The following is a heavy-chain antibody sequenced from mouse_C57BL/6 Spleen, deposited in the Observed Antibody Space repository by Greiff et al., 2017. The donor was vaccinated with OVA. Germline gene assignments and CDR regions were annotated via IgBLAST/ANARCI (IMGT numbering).Heavy chain of an antibody. CDR1: GYAFSSSW. J-gene: IGHJ3*01. CDR2: IYPGDGDT. V-gene: IGHV1-82*01. Sequence: QVQLQQSGPELVKPGASVKISCKASGYAFSSSWMNWVKQRPGKGLEWIGRIYPGDGDTKYNGKFKGKATLTADKSSSTAYMQLSSLTSEDSAVYFCARNWEIAYWGQGTLVTVSA. CDR3: ARNWEIAY. D-gene: IGHD4-1*01.